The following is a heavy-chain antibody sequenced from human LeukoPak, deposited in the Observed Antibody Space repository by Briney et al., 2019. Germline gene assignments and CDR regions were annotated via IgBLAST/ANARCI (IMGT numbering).Heavy chain of an antibody. CDR2: ISDSGGSA. Sequence: GGSLRLSCAASGFTFGSHAMSWVRQAPGKGLEWVSAISDSGGSAYYADSVKGRFTISRDNSKNTLYLQMNSLRAEDTAVYYCAKGGYSGYDSGGYFDYWGQGTLVTVSS. CDR1: GFTFGSHA. D-gene: IGHD5-12*01. J-gene: IGHJ4*02. CDR3: AKGGYSGYDSGGYFDY. V-gene: IGHV3-23*01.